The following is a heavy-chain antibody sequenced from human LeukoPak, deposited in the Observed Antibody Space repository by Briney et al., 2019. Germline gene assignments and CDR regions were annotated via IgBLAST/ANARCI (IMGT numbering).Heavy chain of an antibody. V-gene: IGHV3-66*01. J-gene: IGHJ4*02. CDR1: GFTVSSNY. Sequence: GSLRLSCAASGFTVSSNYMSWVRQAPGKGLEWVSVIYSGGSTYYADSVKGRFTISRDNSKNTLYLQMNSLRAEDTAVYYCATAYYGSGSSYYWGQGTLVTVSS. CDR2: IYSGGST. D-gene: IGHD3-10*01. CDR3: ATAYYGSGSSYY.